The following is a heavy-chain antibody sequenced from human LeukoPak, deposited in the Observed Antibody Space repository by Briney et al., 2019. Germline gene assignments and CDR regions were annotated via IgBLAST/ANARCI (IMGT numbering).Heavy chain of an antibody. V-gene: IGHV3-64D*09. CDR2: ISSNGGST. Sequence: HPGGSLRLSCSASGFTFRSYALHWVRQAPGKGLEYVSSISSNGGSTYYADSVKGRFTISRDNSKNTLHLHMSSVRAEVTAVYYCVKSDNIVGATYFDYWGQGTLVTVSS. D-gene: IGHD1-26*01. CDR3: VKSDNIVGATYFDY. J-gene: IGHJ4*02. CDR1: GFTFRSYA.